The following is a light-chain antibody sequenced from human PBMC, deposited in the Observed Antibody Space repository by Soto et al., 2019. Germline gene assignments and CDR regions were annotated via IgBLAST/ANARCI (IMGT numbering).Light chain of an antibody. CDR2: SHI. Sequence: QSVLTQPPSASGTPGQRVIISCSGSSANIGSNPVNWYQQLPGTAPKLVIYSHIQRPSGVPDRFSGSKSGTSASLAISGLQSDDEADYYCAAWDDSLSGXVFGTRTKVT. J-gene: IGLJ1*01. V-gene: IGLV1-44*01. CDR3: AAWDDSLSGXV. CDR1: SANIGSNP.